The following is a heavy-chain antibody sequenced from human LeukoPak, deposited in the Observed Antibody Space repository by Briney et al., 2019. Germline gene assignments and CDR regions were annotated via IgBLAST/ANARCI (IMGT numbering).Heavy chain of an antibody. CDR1: GYSLSSGYY. CDR3: ARAYYDFWSGYYTGGYFDY. Sequence: SETLSLTCAVSGYSLSSGYYWGWIRQPPGKGLEWIGSIYHSGSTYYNTSIKSRVTLSADTSKTQFSIRLRAEPADESTLDYCARAYYDFWSGYYTGGYFDYWGQGTLVTVSS. CDR2: IYHSGST. D-gene: IGHD3-3*01. V-gene: IGHV4-38-2*01. J-gene: IGHJ4*02.